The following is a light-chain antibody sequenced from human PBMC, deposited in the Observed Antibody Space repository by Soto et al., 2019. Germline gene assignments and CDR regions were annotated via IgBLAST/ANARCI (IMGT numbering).Light chain of an antibody. CDR1: SSDVGGYNY. J-gene: IGLJ1*01. CDR3: SSYTTSNTRQIV. Sequence: QSALTQPASVSGSLGQSITISCTGTSSDVGGYNYVSWYQHHPGKAPKLIIYDVTNRPSGVSNPFSGSKSGNTASLTISGLQPEDEADYYCSSYTTSNTRQIVFGTGTKVPVL. CDR2: DVT. V-gene: IGLV2-14*03.